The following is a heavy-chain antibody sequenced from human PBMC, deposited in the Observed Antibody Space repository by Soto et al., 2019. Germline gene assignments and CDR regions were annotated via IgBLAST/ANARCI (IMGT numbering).Heavy chain of an antibody. V-gene: IGHV3-23*01. D-gene: IGHD3-22*01. CDR2: INGRGVST. Sequence: GGSLRLSCAASGFTFSTYGMSWVRQAPGKGLEWVSGINGRGVSTYYADSVKGRFTISRDNSKNTLYLQMDSLRAEDTAVYYCLITYHSSGFSGYWGQGTPVTVSS. CDR1: GFTFSTYG. J-gene: IGHJ4*02. CDR3: LITYHSSGFSGY.